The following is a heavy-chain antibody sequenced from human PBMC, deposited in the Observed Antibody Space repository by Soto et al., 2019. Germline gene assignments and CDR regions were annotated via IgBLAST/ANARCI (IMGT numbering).Heavy chain of an antibody. V-gene: IGHV2-5*02. Sequence: QITLKESGPTLVKPTQTLTLTCTFSEFSLSTSGVGVGWIRQPPGKALEWLALIYWDDDTRSSPSLKSRLTITKDTSKNQVVLTMTTMDPVDSATYYCARRVGAIPFDYWGQGILVTVSS. CDR3: ARRVGAIPFDY. D-gene: IGHD1-26*01. J-gene: IGHJ4*02. CDR1: EFSLSTSGVG. CDR2: IYWDDDT.